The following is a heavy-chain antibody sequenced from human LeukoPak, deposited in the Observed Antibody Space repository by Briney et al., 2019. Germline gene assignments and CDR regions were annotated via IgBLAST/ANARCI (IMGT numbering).Heavy chain of an antibody. CDR2: IYYSGST. J-gene: IGHJ3*02. V-gene: IGHV4-59*08. Sequence: KPSETLSLTRTVSGVSISSYYWSWVRQPPGKGLEWLGYIYYSGSTNYNPSLRSRVTISVDTSKNQFSLKLSSVTAADTAVYYCARHYSSSWTDAFDIWGQGTMVTVSS. D-gene: IGHD6-13*01. CDR3: ARHYSSSWTDAFDI. CDR1: GVSISSYY.